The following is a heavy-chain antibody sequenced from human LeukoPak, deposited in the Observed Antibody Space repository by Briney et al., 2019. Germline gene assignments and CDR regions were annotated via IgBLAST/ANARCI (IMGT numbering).Heavy chain of an antibody. CDR1: GGSISSYY. CDR3: ARVGDWNDLVY. D-gene: IGHD1-1*01. J-gene: IGHJ4*02. Sequence: SETLSLTCTVSGGSISSYYWSWIRQPPGKGLEWIGYIYYSGSTNYNPSLKSRVTISVDTSKNQFSLKLSSVTAADTAVYYCARVGDWNDLVYWGQGTLVTVSS. CDR2: IYYSGST. V-gene: IGHV4-59*01.